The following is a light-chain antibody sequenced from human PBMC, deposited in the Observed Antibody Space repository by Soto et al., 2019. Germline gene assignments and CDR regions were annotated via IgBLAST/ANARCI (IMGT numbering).Light chain of an antibody. CDR1: SSNIGAGYD. J-gene: IGLJ3*02. V-gene: IGLV1-40*01. Sequence: QSVLTQPPSVSGAPGQRVTISCTGSSSNIGAGYDVQWYQQLPGTVPKLLIYASNNRPSGVPDRFSGSKSDTSASLAITGLQAEDEADDYCQSFDSSLTVWVFGGGTQLTVL. CDR2: ASN. CDR3: QSFDSSLTVWV.